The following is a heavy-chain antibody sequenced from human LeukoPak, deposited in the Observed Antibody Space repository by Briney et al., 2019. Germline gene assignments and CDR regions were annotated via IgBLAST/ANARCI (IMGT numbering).Heavy chain of an antibody. V-gene: IGHV3-23*01. CDR2: ISGSGGST. J-gene: IGHJ4*02. CDR1: GFTFSSYS. Sequence: GGSLRLSCAASGFTFSSYSMNWVRQAPGKGLEWVSAISGSGGSTYYADSVKGRFTISRDNSKNTLYLQMNSLRAEDTAVYYCAKARDYYGSGSYYTYWGQGTLVTVSS. CDR3: AKARDYYGSGSYYTY. D-gene: IGHD3-10*01.